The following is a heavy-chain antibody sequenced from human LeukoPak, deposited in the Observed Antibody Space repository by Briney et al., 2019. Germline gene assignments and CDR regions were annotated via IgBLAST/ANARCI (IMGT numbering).Heavy chain of an antibody. V-gene: IGHV3-15*01. D-gene: IGHD2-15*01. CDR2: IKSKTDGGTT. CDR3: TTEDIVVVVGAYDP. J-gene: IGHJ5*02. Sequence: PGGSLRLSCAASGFTFSRAWMTRVRQAPGKGLEWVGRIKSKTDGGTTDYAAPVKGRFTISRDDSKNTLYLQMNSLKTEDTAVYYCTTEDIVVVVGAYDPWGQGTLVTVSS. CDR1: GFTFSRAW.